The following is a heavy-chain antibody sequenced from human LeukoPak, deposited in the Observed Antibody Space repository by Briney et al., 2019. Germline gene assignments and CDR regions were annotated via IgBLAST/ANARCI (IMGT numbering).Heavy chain of an antibody. V-gene: IGHV3-23*01. D-gene: IGHD2-2*01. CDR3: ATEVDIVVVRGDY. CDR2: ISGGGGNI. J-gene: IGHJ4*02. CDR1: GFTFNTYA. Sequence: PGGSLTLSCAASGFTFNTYAMSWVRQAPGKGLEWVSAISGGGGNIYYADSVKGRFTISRDNSRKTLYLQMNSLRAEDTAVYYCATEVDIVVVRGDYWGQGTLVTVSS.